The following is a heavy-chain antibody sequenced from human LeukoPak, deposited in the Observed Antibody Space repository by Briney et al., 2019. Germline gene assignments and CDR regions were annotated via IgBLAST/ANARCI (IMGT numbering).Heavy chain of an antibody. Sequence: GRSLRLSCAASGFTFKDFAMHWVRHGPGKGLEWVSGITSNGNSIGYADSVKGRFSISRDNADNSLYLQLNSLRAEDTALYYCAKGGYYDTTGYMSESWGQGTLVTVSS. CDR1: GFTFKDFA. D-gene: IGHD3-22*01. CDR2: ITSNGNSI. J-gene: IGHJ5*02. V-gene: IGHV3-9*01. CDR3: AKGGYYDTTGYMSES.